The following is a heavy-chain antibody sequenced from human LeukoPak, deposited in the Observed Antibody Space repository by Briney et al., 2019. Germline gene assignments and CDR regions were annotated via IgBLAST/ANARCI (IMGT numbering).Heavy chain of an antibody. CDR2: IYHSGNT. J-gene: IGHJ4*02. CDR3: ARTTKWQLGAPDY. CDR1: GGSIGSNIW. D-gene: IGHD1-1*01. V-gene: IGHV4-4*02. Sequence: SETLSLTCAVFGGSIGSNIWWSWVRQPPGKGLEWIGEIYHSGNTNYNPSLKSRVTISVDKSKNQFSLTLSSVTAADTAVYYCARTTKWQLGAPDYWGQGTLVTVSS.